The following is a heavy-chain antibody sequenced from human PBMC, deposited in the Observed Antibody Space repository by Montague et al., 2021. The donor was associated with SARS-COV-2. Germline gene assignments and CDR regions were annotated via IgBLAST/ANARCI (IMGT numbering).Heavy chain of an antibody. CDR2: INNSGST. CDR1: GGAFSGFY. J-gene: IGHJ4*02. CDR3: ARGHRGCSGSSCNGGFRRGAFDF. D-gene: IGHD2-2*01. Sequence: SETLSLTYAVYGGAFSGFYWSWIRQAPGKGLEWIGEINNSGSTNYNPSLKSRVTISLNTSKNQFSLNMYSLTAADTAVYFCARGHRGCSGSSCNGGFRRGAFDFWGQGTLVTVSS. V-gene: IGHV4-34*01.